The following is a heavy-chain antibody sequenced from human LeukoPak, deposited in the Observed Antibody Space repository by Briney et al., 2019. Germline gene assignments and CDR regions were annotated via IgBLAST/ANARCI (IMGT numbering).Heavy chain of an antibody. D-gene: IGHD3-10*01. CDR3: ARDMDASGSYYIILDY. J-gene: IGHJ4*02. CDR1: GYTFTSYG. V-gene: IGHV1-18*01. Sequence: ASVKVSCKASGYTFTSYGISWVRQAPGQGLGWMGWISAYNGNTNYAQKLQGRVTMTTDTSTSTAYMELRSLRSDDSAVYYCARDMDASGSYYIILDYWGQGTLVTVSS. CDR2: ISAYNGNT.